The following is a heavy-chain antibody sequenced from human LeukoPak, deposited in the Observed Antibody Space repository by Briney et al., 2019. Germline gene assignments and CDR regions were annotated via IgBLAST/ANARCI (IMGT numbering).Heavy chain of an antibody. Sequence: GGSLRLSFAVSGFSVSGYWMAWVRQAPGKGPGWVANIKQDGSEKNYVDSVKGRFTICRDNAENSLLLQMNSLRVEDTAVYYCAREWQGGIAAAGTRIEGDYWGQGTLVAVSS. J-gene: IGHJ4*02. V-gene: IGHV3-7*01. CDR1: GFSVSGYW. D-gene: IGHD6-13*01. CDR2: IKQDGSEK. CDR3: AREWQGGIAAAGTRIEGDY.